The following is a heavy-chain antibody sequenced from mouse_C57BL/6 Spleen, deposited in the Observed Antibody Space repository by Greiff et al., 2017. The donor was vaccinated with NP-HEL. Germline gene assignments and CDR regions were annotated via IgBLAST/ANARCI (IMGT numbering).Heavy chain of an antibody. Sequence: EVKLVESGGGLVQPGGSLSLSCAASGFTFTDYYMSWVRQPPGKALEWLGFIRNKANGYTTEYSASVKGRFTISRDNSQSILYLQMNARRAEDSATYYCARSYSNYGGPLYFDVWGTGTTVTVSS. J-gene: IGHJ1*03. CDR3: ARSYSNYGGPLYFDV. CDR2: IRNKANGYTT. CDR1: GFTFTDYY. D-gene: IGHD2-5*01. V-gene: IGHV7-3*01.